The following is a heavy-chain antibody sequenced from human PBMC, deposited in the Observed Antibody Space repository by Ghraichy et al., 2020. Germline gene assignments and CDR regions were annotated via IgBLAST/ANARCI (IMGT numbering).Heavy chain of an antibody. Sequence: SQTLSLTCAVYGGSFSGYYWNWIRQPPGKGLEWIGEISHSGSTNYNPSLKSRVTISVDTSKNQFSLKLSSVTAADTAVYYCARGSGYSYGRPADLDYYFDYWAQGTLVTVSS. CDR1: GGSFSGYY. CDR2: ISHSGST. CDR3: ARGSGYSYGRPADLDYYFDY. V-gene: IGHV4-34*01. J-gene: IGHJ4*02. D-gene: IGHD5-18*01.